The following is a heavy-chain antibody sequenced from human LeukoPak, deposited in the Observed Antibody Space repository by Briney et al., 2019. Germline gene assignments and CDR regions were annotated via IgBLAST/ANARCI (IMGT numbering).Heavy chain of an antibody. CDR1: GGSISSGGYY. CDR3: ARVLRNGIFGPAPNWFDP. CDR2: IYYSGST. J-gene: IGHJ5*02. Sequence: SETLSLTCTVSGGSISSGGYYWSWIRQHPGKGLEWIGYIYYSGSTYYNPSLKSRVTISVDTSKNQFSLKLSSVTAADTAVYYCARVLRNGIFGPAPNWFDPWGQGTLVTVSS. V-gene: IGHV4-31*03. D-gene: IGHD3/OR15-3a*01.